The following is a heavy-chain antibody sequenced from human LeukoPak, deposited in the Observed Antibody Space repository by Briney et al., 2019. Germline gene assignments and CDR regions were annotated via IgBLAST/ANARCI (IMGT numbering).Heavy chain of an antibody. CDR2: IIPIFGTA. CDR1: GGTFSSYA. V-gene: IGHV1-69*05. CDR3: ARDITVAGNRFDY. Sequence: ASVKVSCKASGGTFSSYAISWVRQAPGQGPEWMRGIIPIFGTANYAQKFQGRVTITTDESTSTAYMELSSLRSEDTAVYYCARDITVAGNRFDYWGQGTLVTVSS. D-gene: IGHD6-19*01. J-gene: IGHJ4*02.